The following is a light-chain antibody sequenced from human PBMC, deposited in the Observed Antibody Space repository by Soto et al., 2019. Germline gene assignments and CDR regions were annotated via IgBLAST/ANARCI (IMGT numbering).Light chain of an antibody. J-gene: IGLJ2*01. CDR3: SSYAGSNNFRV. Sequence: ALTQPPSASGSPGQSVTISCTGTSSDVGGYNYVSWYQQHPGKAPKLMIYEVSKRPSGVPDRFSGSKSGNTASLTVSGLQAEDEADYYCSSYAGSNNFRVFGGGTKLTVL. CDR2: EVS. V-gene: IGLV2-8*01. CDR1: SSDVGGYNY.